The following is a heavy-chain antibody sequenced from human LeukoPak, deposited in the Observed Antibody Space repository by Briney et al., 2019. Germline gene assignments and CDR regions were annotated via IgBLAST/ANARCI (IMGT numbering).Heavy chain of an antibody. J-gene: IGHJ6*03. D-gene: IGHD3-3*01. CDR1: GFTFSGYL. Sequence: GGSLRLSCVTSGFTFSGYLMHWVRQGPEKGLELVSRIYNDGHGIIYADSVKGRFTTSRDNVKNTLYLQMNSLRVEDTAVYYCAAGGGWDPSFGVVTHIDAWGKGTTVVVS. CDR3: AAGGGWDPSFGVVTHIDA. V-gene: IGHV3-74*01. CDR2: IYNDGHGI.